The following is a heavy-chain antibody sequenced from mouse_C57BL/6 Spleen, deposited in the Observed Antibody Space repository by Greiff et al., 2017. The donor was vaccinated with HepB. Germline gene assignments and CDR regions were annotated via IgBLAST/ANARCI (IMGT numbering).Heavy chain of an antibody. CDR2: ISDGGSYT. D-gene: IGHD2-2*01. CDR1: GFTFSSYA. V-gene: IGHV5-4*01. Sequence: DVRVVESGGGLVKPGGSLKLSCAASGFTFSSYAMSWVRQTPEKRLEWVATISDGGSYTYYPDNVKGRFTISRDNAKNNLYLQMSHLKSEDTAMYYCARDSMVTRGAMDYWGQGTSVTVSS. J-gene: IGHJ4*01. CDR3: ARDSMVTRGAMDY.